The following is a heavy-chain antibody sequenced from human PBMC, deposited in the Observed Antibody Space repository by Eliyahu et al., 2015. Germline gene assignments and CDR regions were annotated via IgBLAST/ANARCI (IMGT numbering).Heavy chain of an antibody. CDR1: GFTFSXXA. D-gene: IGHD3-10*01. J-gene: IGHJ6*02. V-gene: IGHV3-64D*06. CDR2: ISSNGGST. CDR3: VRNLWFGELFKRAPKYYYGMDV. Sequence: EVQLVESGGGLVQPGGSLXLSCSASGFTFSXXAXXWVRQAPGKGLEYVSAISSNGGSTYYADSVKGRFTISRDNSKNTLYLQMSSLRAEDTAVYYCVRNLWFGELFKRAPKYYYGMDVWGQGTTVTVSS.